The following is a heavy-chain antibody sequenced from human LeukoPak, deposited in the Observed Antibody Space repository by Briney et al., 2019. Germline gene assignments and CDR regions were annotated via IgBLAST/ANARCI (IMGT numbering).Heavy chain of an antibody. V-gene: IGHV1-18*01. CDR1: GYTFTNYG. CDR2: ISGYNGDT. Sequence: ASVKVSCKASGYTFTNYGISWVRQAPGQGLEWMGWISGYNGDTKYAQKLQGRVSMTTDTSTSTAYMELRSLRSDDTAMYYCARDLIAMTHYYYGMDVWGQGTTVIVSS. J-gene: IGHJ6*02. D-gene: IGHD2-21*01. CDR3: ARDLIAMTHYYYGMDV.